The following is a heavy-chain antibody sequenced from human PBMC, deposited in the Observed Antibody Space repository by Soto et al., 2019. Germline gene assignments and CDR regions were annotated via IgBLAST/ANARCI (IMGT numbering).Heavy chain of an antibody. CDR2: IYYLGNT. CDR3: ARGSTRRYCSSTSCYFAFDI. D-gene: IGHD2-2*01. J-gene: IGHJ3*02. CDR1: GGSIRSSSSY. Sequence: PSETLYLTCTVSGGSIRSSSSYWAWIRQPPGKGLEWIGGIYYLGNTNYNPSLKSRATISVDTSKNQFSLKLSSVTAADTAVYYCARGSTRRYCSSTSCYFAFDIWGQGPMVTVSS. V-gene: IGHV4-39*07.